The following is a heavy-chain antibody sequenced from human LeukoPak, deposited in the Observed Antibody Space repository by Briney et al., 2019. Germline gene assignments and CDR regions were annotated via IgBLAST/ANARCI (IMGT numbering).Heavy chain of an antibody. CDR2: IYYSGST. D-gene: IGHD2-2*02. J-gene: IGHJ4*02. CDR3: ARGSPDIVVVPAAINLDY. CDR1: GGSISSYY. V-gene: IGHV4-59*01. Sequence: PSETLSLTCTVSGGSISSYYWSWLRQPPGKGLEWIGYIYYSGSTNYNPSLKSRVTISVDTSKNQFSLKLSSVTAADTAVYYCARGSPDIVVVPAAINLDYWGQGTLVTVSS.